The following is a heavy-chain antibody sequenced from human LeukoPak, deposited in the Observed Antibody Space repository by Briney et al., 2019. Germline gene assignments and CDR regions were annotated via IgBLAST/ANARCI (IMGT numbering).Heavy chain of an antibody. CDR3: ARDDDRAREIDY. J-gene: IGHJ4*02. CDR1: RGTFSKYA. CDR2: IIPSLNIT. D-gene: IGHD3-22*01. Sequence: SVKVSGKASRGTFSKYAISWVRQAPGQGLEWMGRIIPSLNITHYAQKFQGRVTIAADKSTSTAYMELSSLRSEDTAMYYCARDDDRAREIDYWGQGTLVTVSS. V-gene: IGHV1-69*04.